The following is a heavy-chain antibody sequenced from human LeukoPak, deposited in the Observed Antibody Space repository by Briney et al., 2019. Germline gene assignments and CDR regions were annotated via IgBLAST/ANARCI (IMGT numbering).Heavy chain of an antibody. Sequence: PGGSLRLSCTASGLTFSGFSMHWVRQAPGKGLEWLSYISTSSRSTYYADSVKGRFTISRDNAKNTLFLDMHSLRPGDSAVYYCARSAVRGVACDYWGQGTLLTVSS. CDR2: ISTSSRST. V-gene: IGHV3-48*01. CDR1: GLTFSGFS. CDR3: ARSAVRGVACDY. D-gene: IGHD3-10*01. J-gene: IGHJ4*02.